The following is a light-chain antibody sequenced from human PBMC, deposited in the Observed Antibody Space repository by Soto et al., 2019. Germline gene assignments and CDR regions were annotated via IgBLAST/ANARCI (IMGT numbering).Light chain of an antibody. CDR3: QQYGSSPRT. J-gene: IGKJ2*02. Sequence: ENVLTQSPGTLSLSPGERATLSCRASQRVTNNFLAWYQQAPGQALRLLISGASNRATGIPDRFSGSGSGTDFTLTISRLEPEDFAVYYCQQYGSSPRTFGQGTQLEIK. CDR1: QRVTNNF. V-gene: IGKV3-20*01. CDR2: GAS.